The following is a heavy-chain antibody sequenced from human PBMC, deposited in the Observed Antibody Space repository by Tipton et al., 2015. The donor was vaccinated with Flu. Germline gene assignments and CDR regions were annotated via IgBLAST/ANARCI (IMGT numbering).Heavy chain of an antibody. CDR2: IYHTGST. Sequence: TLSLTCIVSGYSISSGYYWGWIRQPPGKGLEWIGRIYHTGSTYYNPSLKSRVTISVDTSKNQFSLKLSSVTAADTAVYYCARGIYISSSWYVGRGDPNKNDYCGQGTLVTVSS. J-gene: IGHJ4*02. CDR3: ARGIYISSSWYVGRGDPNKNDY. V-gene: IGHV4-38-2*02. CDR1: GYSISSGYY. D-gene: IGHD6-13*01.